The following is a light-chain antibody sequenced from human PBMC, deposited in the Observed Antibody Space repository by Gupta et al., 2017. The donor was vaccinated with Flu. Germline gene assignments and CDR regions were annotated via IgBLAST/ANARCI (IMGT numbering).Light chain of an antibody. Sequence: QPVLTQPPSVTGAPGQRVTMPCALSSSDVGTHYDVHWYQQLPGTGPRLLIYGYTDRPSGVAYRFSGFKSGTSAYLAITDLQAEDEADYYCQSYDDTLGDYVFGTGTKLSVL. CDR3: QSYDDTLGDYV. J-gene: IGLJ1*01. V-gene: IGLV1-40*01. CDR1: SSDVGTHYD. CDR2: GYT.